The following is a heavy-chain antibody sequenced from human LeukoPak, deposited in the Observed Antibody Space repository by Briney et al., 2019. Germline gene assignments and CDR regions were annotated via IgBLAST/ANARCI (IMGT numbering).Heavy chain of an antibody. J-gene: IGHJ1*01. D-gene: IGHD1-26*01. V-gene: IGHV3-15*01. CDR1: GGSISRYY. CDR3: TYYILH. Sequence: ETLSLTCTVSGGSISRYYWSWVRQAPGKGLEWVGRIKSKTDGGTTDYAAPVKGRFTISRDDSKNTLYLQMNSLKTEDTAVYYCTYYILHWGQGTLVTVSS. CDR2: IKSKTDGGTT.